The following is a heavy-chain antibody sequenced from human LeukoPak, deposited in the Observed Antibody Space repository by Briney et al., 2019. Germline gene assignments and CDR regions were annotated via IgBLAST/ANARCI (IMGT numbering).Heavy chain of an antibody. J-gene: IGHJ4*02. Sequence: PGGSLRLSCAASGFTFSSYAMSWVRQAPGKGLEWVSVIYSGGSTYYADSVKGRFTISRDNSKNTLYLQMNSLRAEDTAVYYCARDLPARPLDYWGQGTLVTVSS. CDR1: GFTFSSYA. V-gene: IGHV3-53*01. CDR3: ARDLPARPLDY. CDR2: IYSGGST.